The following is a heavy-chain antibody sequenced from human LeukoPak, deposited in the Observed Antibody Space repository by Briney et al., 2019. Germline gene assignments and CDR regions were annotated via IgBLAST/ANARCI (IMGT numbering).Heavy chain of an antibody. Sequence: GGSLRLSCAASGFTFSTYWMSWVRLAPGKGLEWVANIKQDGSEKYYVDSVKGRFTISRDNSKNTLYLQMNSLRAEDTAVYYCASGSESYRTPYYYMDVWGTGTTVTVSS. J-gene: IGHJ6*03. CDR2: IKQDGSEK. V-gene: IGHV3-7*03. D-gene: IGHD3-10*01. CDR1: GFTFSTYW. CDR3: ASGSESYRTPYYYMDV.